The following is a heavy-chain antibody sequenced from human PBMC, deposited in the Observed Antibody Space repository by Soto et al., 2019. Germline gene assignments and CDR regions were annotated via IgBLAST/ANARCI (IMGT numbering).Heavy chain of an antibody. CDR3: VKGDIVATIAYYYYGMDV. CDR1: GFTFSSYA. D-gene: IGHD5-12*01. CDR2: ISSNGGST. V-gene: IGHV3-64D*06. Sequence: EVQLVESGGGLVQPGGSLRLSCSASGFTFSSYAMHWVRQAPGKGLEYVSAISSNGGSTYYADSGKGRFTISRDNSKNTLYLQMSSLRAEDTAVYYCVKGDIVATIAYYYYGMDVWGQGTTVTVSS. J-gene: IGHJ6*02.